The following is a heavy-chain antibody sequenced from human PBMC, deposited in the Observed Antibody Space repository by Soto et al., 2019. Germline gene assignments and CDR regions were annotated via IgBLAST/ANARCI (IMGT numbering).Heavy chain of an antibody. CDR1: GYTFTSYG. Sequence: ASVKVSCKASGYTFTSYGISWVRQAPGQGLEWMGRISAYNGNTNYAQKLQGRVTMTTDTSTSTAYMELRSLRSDDTAVYYCARIRFYDSSGYFSPLVDYWGQGTLVTVSS. J-gene: IGHJ4*02. D-gene: IGHD3-22*01. CDR2: ISAYNGNT. CDR3: ARIRFYDSSGYFSPLVDY. V-gene: IGHV1-18*01.